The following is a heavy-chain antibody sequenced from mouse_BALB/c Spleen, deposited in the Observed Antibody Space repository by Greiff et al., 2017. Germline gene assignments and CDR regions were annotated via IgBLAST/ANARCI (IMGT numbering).Heavy chain of an antibody. V-gene: IGHV1S22*01. D-gene: IGHD1-1*01. J-gene: IGHJ1*01. CDR1: AYTFTSYW. CDR2: IYPGSGST. Sequence: LQQPGSELVRPGASVKLSCKASAYTFTSYWMHWVKQRHGQGLEWIGNIYPGSGSTNYDEKFKSKGTLTVDTSSSTAYIHLSSLTSEDSAVYYCTRSGYYYGSSYWYFDVWGAGTTVTVSS. CDR3: TRSGYYYGSSYWYFDV.